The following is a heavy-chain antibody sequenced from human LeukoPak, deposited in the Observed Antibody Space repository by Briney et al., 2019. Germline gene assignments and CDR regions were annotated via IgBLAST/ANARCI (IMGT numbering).Heavy chain of an antibody. J-gene: IGHJ4*02. CDR1: GGTLSSYA. Sequence: GASVKVSCKASGGTLSSYALSWMRQAPGQGLEWMGRVIPMFDVRDYAEKLQGRVTMTTDTSTSTAYMELRSLRSDDTAVYYCARDHSGGSGSYFFDYWGQGTLVTVSS. V-gene: IGHV1-69*10. CDR3: ARDHSGGSGSYFFDY. D-gene: IGHD1-26*01. CDR2: VIPMFDVR.